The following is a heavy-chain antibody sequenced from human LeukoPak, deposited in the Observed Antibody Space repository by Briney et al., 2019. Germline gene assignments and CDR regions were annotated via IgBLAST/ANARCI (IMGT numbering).Heavy chain of an antibody. CDR1: GYTFTSYG. V-gene: IGHV1-18*01. CDR2: ISAYNGNT. Sequence: GASVKVSCKASGYTFTSYGISWVRQAPGQGLEWMGWISAYNGNTNYAQKLQGRVTMTTDTSTSTAYMELRSLRSDDTAVYYCARGGRIAVAGTRKGAFDIWGQGTMVTVSS. D-gene: IGHD6-19*01. CDR3: ARGGRIAVAGTRKGAFDI. J-gene: IGHJ3*02.